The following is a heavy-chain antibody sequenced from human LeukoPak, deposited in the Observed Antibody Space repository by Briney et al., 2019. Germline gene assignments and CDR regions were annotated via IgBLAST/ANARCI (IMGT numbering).Heavy chain of an antibody. CDR3: ARVFSYGDFYDY. D-gene: IGHD4-17*01. Sequence: NPGGSLRLSCAASGFTFSDYYMSWIRQAPGKGLEWVSYISSSGSTIYYADSVKGRFTISRDNAKNSLYLQMNSLRAEDTAVYYCARVFSYGDFYDYWGQGTLVTVSS. CDR2: ISSSGSTI. V-gene: IGHV3-11*01. CDR1: GFTFSDYY. J-gene: IGHJ4*02.